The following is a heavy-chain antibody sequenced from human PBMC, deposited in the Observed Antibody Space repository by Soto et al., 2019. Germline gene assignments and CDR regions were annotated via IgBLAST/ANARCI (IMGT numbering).Heavy chain of an antibody. D-gene: IGHD3-22*01. CDR1: GFTFGSAW. J-gene: IGHJ4*02. V-gene: IGHV3-7*03. CDR3: ARDAAYDKYDY. Sequence: PGGSLRLSCEVSGFTFGSAWMTWVRQAPGKGLEWVANINGDGSTKNYVDSVKGRFTISRDNSKNSLFLQMRTLRAEDTAVYYCARDAAYDKYDYWGRGTLVTVSS. CDR2: INGDGSTK.